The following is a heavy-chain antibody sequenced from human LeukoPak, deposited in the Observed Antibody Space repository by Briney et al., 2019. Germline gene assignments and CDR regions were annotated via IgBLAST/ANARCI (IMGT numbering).Heavy chain of an antibody. V-gene: IGHV4-34*01. J-gene: IGHJ3*02. CDR3: ARARYCSSTSCPPDAFDI. CDR1: GGSFSGYY. Sequence: PSETLSLTCAVYGGSFSGYYWSWIRQPPGKGLEWIGEINHSGSTNYNPSLKSRVTISVDTSKNQFSLKLSSVTAADTAAYYCARARYCSSTSCPPDAFDIWGQGTMVTVSS. D-gene: IGHD2-2*01. CDR2: INHSGST.